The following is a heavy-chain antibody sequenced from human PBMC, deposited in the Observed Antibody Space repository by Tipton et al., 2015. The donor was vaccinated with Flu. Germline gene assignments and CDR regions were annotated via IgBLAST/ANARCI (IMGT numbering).Heavy chain of an antibody. V-gene: IGHV1-69*01. J-gene: IGHJ4*02. Sequence: QSGAEVKKPGSSVTVSCKASGGTFNNHAISWVRQAPGQGLEWMGGIITIFGTTEYAQKFQGRVTITADESTSTAYMELNSVRSEDTAVYYCARPGGPAAINPLSYFDQWGQGTLVTVSS. CDR3: ARPGGPAAINPLSYFDQ. CDR1: GGTFNNHA. CDR2: IITIFGTT. D-gene: IGHD2-2*01.